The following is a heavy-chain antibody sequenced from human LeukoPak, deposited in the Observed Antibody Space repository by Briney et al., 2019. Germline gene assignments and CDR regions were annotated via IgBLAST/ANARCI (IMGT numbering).Heavy chain of an antibody. CDR2: ISSSSSTI. CDR1: GFTFSSYS. Sequence: GGSLRLSCAASGFTFSSYSMNWVRQAPGKGLEWVSYISSSSSTIYYADSVKGRFTISRDNAKNSLYLQMNSLRAEDTAVYYCARAVIASGYYRVSAFDIWGQGTMVTVSS. CDR3: ARAVIASGYYRVSAFDI. V-gene: IGHV3-48*01. D-gene: IGHD3-22*01. J-gene: IGHJ3*02.